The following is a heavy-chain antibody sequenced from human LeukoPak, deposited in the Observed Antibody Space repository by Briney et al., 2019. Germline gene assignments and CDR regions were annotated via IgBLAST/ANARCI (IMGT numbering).Heavy chain of an antibody. V-gene: IGHV3-21*05. CDR2: LSSSSTSI. CDR1: GFTFSGHS. J-gene: IGHJ6*03. D-gene: IGHD4-17*01. CDR3: ARSGPTDFYYYYYMDV. Sequence: KPGGSLRLSCVASGFTFSGHSMNWVRQAPGKGLEWVSYLSSSSTSIAYADSVKGRFTISRDNDKNSLHLQMNSLRAEDTAVYYCARSGPTDFYYYYYMDVWGKGTTVTVSS.